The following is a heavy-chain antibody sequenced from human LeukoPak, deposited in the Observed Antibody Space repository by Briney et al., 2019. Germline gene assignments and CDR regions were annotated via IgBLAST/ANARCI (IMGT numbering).Heavy chain of an antibody. J-gene: IGHJ4*02. D-gene: IGHD3-10*01. CDR1: GFTFSNYA. V-gene: IGHV3-30*04. CDR2: ISFDGSNK. Sequence: GGSLRLSCAASGFTFSNYAMHWVRQAPGKGLEWVAVISFDGSNKYYADSVKGRFTISRDNSKNTLYLQMNSLRAEDTAVYYCAKDRPPYGSGSYLDYWGQGTLVTVSS. CDR3: AKDRPPYGSGSYLDY.